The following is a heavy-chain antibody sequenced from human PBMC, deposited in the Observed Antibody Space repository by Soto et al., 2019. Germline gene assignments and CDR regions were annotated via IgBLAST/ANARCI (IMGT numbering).Heavy chain of an antibody. Sequence: EVQLVESGGGLVQPGGSLRLSCAASGFTLSSYWMSWVRQAPGKGLEWVANIKPDGSEKYYVESVRGRLTISRDNVKNSLYLQMNSLRAEDTAVYFCARVAYIYGWIFDYWGQGALVTVSS. D-gene: IGHD6-19*01. V-gene: IGHV3-7*01. J-gene: IGHJ4*01. CDR2: IKPDGSEK. CDR3: ARVAYIYGWIFDY. CDR1: GFTLSSYW.